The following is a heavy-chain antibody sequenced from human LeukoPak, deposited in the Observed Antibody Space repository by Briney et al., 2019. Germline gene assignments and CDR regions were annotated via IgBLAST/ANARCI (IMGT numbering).Heavy chain of an antibody. CDR1: GGSISSSSYY. Sequence: SETLSLTCTVSGGSISSSSYYWGWIRQPPGKGLEWIGSIYYSGSTYYNPSLKSRVTISVDTSKNQFSLKLSSVTAADTAVYYCARDQPWRYYYGSGSYFDYWGQGTLVTVPS. J-gene: IGHJ4*02. V-gene: IGHV4-39*02. CDR3: ARDQPWRYYYGSGSYFDY. D-gene: IGHD3-10*01. CDR2: IYYSGST.